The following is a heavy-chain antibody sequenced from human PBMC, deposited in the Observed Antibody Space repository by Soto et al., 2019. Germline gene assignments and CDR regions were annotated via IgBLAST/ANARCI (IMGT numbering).Heavy chain of an antibody. Sequence: EASVKVSCKASGYTFTIYDINWVRQATGQGLEWMGWMNPNSGNTGYAQKFQGRVTMTRNTSISTAYMELSSLRSEDTAVYYCARRQAVRGVIRFDPWGQGTLVTVSS. CDR1: GYTFTIYD. D-gene: IGHD3-10*01. CDR3: ARRQAVRGVIRFDP. CDR2: MNPNSGNT. J-gene: IGHJ5*02. V-gene: IGHV1-8*01.